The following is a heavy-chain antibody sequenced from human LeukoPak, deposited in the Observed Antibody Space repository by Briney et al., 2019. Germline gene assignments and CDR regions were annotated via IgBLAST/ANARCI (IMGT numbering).Heavy chain of an antibody. V-gene: IGHV4-4*07. J-gene: IGHJ5*02. D-gene: IGHD2-2*01. Sequence: SETLSLTCTVSGGSISSYYWSWIRQPAGKGLEWIGRIYTSGSTNYNPTLKSRVTMSVDTSKNQFSLKLSSVTAADTAVYYCASERVVPAATWFDPWGQGTLVTVSS. CDR2: IYTSGST. CDR1: GGSISSYY. CDR3: ASERVVPAATWFDP.